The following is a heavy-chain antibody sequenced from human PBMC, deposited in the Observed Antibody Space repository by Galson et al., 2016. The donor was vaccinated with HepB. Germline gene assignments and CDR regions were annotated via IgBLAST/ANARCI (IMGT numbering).Heavy chain of an antibody. CDR3: VRDHSVVPTTAYNWFDP. CDR1: GFAFSSHW. J-gene: IGHJ5*02. D-gene: IGHD4-23*01. V-gene: IGHV3-74*01. CDR2: INSDGTIS. Sequence: SLRLSCAASGFAFSSHWIHWVRQDLGKGLVWVSRINSDGTISNYADSVKGRLTISRDNAKNTLYLQMNSLRAEDTAVYFCVRDHSVVPTTAYNWFDPWGRGTLVTVSS.